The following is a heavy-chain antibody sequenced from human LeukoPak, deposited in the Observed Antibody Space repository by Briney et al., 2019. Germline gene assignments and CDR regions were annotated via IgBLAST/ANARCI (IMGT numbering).Heavy chain of an antibody. CDR2: IYYSGST. Sequence: PSETLSLTCTVSGGSISSGDYYWSWIRQPPGKGLEWIGSIYYSGSTYYNPSLKSRVTISVDTSKNQFSLKLSSVAAADTAVYYCARAPLGYCSSTSCYGWFDPWGQGTLVTVSS. V-gene: IGHV4-39*07. CDR1: GGSISSGDYY. CDR3: ARAPLGYCSSTSCYGWFDP. J-gene: IGHJ5*02. D-gene: IGHD2-2*01.